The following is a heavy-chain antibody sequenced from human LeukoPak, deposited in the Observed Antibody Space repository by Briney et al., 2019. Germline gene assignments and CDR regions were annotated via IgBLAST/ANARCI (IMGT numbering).Heavy chain of an antibody. J-gene: IGHJ3*02. CDR1: GFTFSSYA. CDR2: ISSSGSYI. Sequence: GGSLRLSCAAPGFTFSSYAMNWVRQAPGKGLEWVSSISSSGSYIYYVDSVKGRFTISRDNAKNSLYLQMNNLRAEDTAVYYCARGYSSSIWGQGTMVTVSS. CDR3: ARGYSSSI. D-gene: IGHD6-6*01. V-gene: IGHV3-21*01.